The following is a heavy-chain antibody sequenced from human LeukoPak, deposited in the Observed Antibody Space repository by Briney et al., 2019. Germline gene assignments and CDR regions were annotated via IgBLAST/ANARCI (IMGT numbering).Heavy chain of an antibody. CDR1: GLTVSSNY. CDR3: ARVDTAVVGYYYGMDV. V-gene: IGHV3-53*01. D-gene: IGHD5-18*01. Sequence: GGSLRLSCAASGLTVSSNYMSWVRQAPGKGLEWVSVIYSGGSTYYAGSVKGRFTISRDNSKNTLYLQMDTLRAEDTAVYYCARVDTAVVGYYYGMDVWGQGTWSPSP. CDR2: IYSGGST. J-gene: IGHJ6*02.